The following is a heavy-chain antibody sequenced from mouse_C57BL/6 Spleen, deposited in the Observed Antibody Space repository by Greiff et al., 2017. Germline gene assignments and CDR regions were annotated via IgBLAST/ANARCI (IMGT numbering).Heavy chain of an antibody. CDR1: GYAFSSSW. Sequence: VQLQQSGPELVKPGASVEISCKASGYAFSSSWMNWVKQRPGKGLEWIGRIYPGDGDTNYNGKFKGKATLTADKSSSTAYMQLSSLTSEDSAVYFCARRGYGSYFDYWGQGTTLTVSS. CDR2: IYPGDGDT. V-gene: IGHV1-82*01. J-gene: IGHJ2*01. CDR3: ARRGYGSYFDY. D-gene: IGHD1-1*01.